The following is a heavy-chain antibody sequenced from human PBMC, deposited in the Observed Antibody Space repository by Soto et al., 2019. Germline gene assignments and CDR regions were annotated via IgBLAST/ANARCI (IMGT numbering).Heavy chain of an antibody. Sequence: QVQLVQSGAEVRKPGASVKVSCKPSGYTFNTYYLHWLRQAPGQALEWMGVIHPSGGGTTYAQKFLGRVTVTGXXSXPTVFMELSSLRSDDTAVYYCARGGHIAVVTASFDYWGQGTLVTVSS. CDR2: IHPSGGGT. V-gene: IGHV1-46*02. J-gene: IGHJ4*02. CDR1: GYTFNTYY. D-gene: IGHD2-21*02. CDR3: ARGGHIAVVTASFDY.